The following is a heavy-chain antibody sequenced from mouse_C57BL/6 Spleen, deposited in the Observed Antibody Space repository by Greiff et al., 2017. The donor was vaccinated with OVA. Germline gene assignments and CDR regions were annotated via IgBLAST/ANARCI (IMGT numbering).Heavy chain of an antibody. J-gene: IGHJ2*01. Sequence: EVMLVESGGGLVQPKGSLKLSCAASGFTFNTYAMHWVRQAPGKGLEWVARIRSKSSNYATYYADSVKDRFTISRDDSQSMLYLQMNNLKTEDTAMYYCVRGGGGSSYRDFDYWGQGTTLTVSS. CDR2: IRSKSSNYAT. V-gene: IGHV10-3*01. D-gene: IGHD1-1*01. CDR3: VRGGGGSSYRDFDY. CDR1: GFTFNTYA.